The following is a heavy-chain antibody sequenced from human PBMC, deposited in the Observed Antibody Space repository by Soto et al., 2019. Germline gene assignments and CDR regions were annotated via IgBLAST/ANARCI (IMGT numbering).Heavy chain of an antibody. D-gene: IGHD6-19*01. J-gene: IGHJ4*02. CDR3: AKNPHAYSSGWYYFDY. Sequence: GGSLRLSCAASGFTFSSYAMSWVRQAPGKGLEWVSAISGSGGSTYYADSVKGRFTISRDNSKNTLYLQMNSLRAEDTAVYYGAKNPHAYSSGWYYFDYWGQGTLVTVSS. CDR2: ISGSGGST. V-gene: IGHV3-23*01. CDR1: GFTFSSYA.